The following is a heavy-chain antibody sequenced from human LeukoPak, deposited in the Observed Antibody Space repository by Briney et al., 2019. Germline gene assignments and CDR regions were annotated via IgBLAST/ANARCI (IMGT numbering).Heavy chain of an antibody. D-gene: IGHD2-8*01. Sequence: LSLTCTVSGGSISSSSYYWGWIRQAPGKGLEWVAVISYDGSNKYNADSVKGRFTFSRDNSKNTLYLQMNSLRAEDTAVYYCAKEYCSNSVCHSLDYWGQGTLVTVSS. V-gene: IGHV3-30*18. CDR1: GGSISSSS. CDR2: ISYDGSNK. CDR3: AKEYCSNSVCHSLDY. J-gene: IGHJ4*02.